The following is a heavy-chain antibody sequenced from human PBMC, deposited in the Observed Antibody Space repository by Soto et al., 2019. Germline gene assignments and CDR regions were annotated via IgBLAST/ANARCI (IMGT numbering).Heavy chain of an antibody. CDR1: GYTFTSYG. CDR3: ASGHYYDSSGYYYYGMDV. J-gene: IGHJ6*02. Sequence: WASVKVSCKASGYTFTSYGISWVRQAPGQGLEWMGWISAYNGNTNYAQKLQGRVTMTTATSTSTAYMKLRSLRSDDTAVYYWASGHYYDSSGYYYYGMDVWGQGTTVTVSS. CDR2: ISAYNGNT. D-gene: IGHD3-22*01. V-gene: IGHV1-18*01.